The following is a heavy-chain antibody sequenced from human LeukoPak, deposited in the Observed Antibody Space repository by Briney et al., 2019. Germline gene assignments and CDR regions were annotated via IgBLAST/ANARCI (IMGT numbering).Heavy chain of an antibody. CDR1: GGSFSGNY. Sequence: SETLSLTCAVYGGSFSGNYWSWLRQPPGKGLEWIGEINHSGSTNYNPSLKSRVTISVDTSKNQFSLKLSSVTAADTAVYYRARDGSSGWYAGEAFDIWGQGTMVTVSS. V-gene: IGHV4-34*01. CDR3: ARDGSSGWYAGEAFDI. J-gene: IGHJ3*02. CDR2: INHSGST. D-gene: IGHD6-19*01.